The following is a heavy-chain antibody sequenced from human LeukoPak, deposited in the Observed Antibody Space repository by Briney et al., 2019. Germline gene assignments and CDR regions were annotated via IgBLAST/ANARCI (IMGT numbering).Heavy chain of an antibody. CDR3: ARDCGGDCYYYYGMTS. J-gene: IGHJ6*02. CDR1: GFTFSSYW. Sequence: GGSLRLSCAASGFTFSSYWMHWVRQAPGKGLVWVSRINSDGSSTSYADSVKGRFTISRDNAKNTLYLQMNSLRAEDTAVYYCARDCGGDCYYYYGMTSGAKGPRSPSP. V-gene: IGHV3-74*01. D-gene: IGHD2-21*02. CDR2: INSDGSST.